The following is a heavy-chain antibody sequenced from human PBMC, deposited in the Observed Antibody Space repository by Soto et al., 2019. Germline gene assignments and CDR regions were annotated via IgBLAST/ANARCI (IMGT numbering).Heavy chain of an antibody. CDR3: VRPQGSTSTYHWFDP. CDR2: IYYRGTT. V-gene: IGHV4-39*01. D-gene: IGHD1-26*01. Sequence: SETLSLTCAMSGDSISSTYSYWGWIRQPPGKGLEWIGSIYYRGTTYYNPSLKNRVTISVDTFKNQFSLQLTSVTAADTAVYYCVRPQGSTSTYHWFDPWGQGTVVTVSS. CDR1: GDSISSTYSY. J-gene: IGHJ5*02.